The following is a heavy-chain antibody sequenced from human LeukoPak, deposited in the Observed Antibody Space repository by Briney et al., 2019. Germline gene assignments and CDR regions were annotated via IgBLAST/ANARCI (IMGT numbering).Heavy chain of an antibody. CDR3: AKGIATAWYFDY. Sequence: GGSLRLSCAASGFTFSSYAMSCVRQAPGKGLEWVSGISGSGGSTYYADSVKGRFTISRDNSKNTLYLHMNSLRAEDTAVYYCAKGIATAWYFDYWGQGTLVTVSS. J-gene: IGHJ4*02. D-gene: IGHD6-13*01. V-gene: IGHV3-23*01. CDR2: ISGSGGST. CDR1: GFTFSSYA.